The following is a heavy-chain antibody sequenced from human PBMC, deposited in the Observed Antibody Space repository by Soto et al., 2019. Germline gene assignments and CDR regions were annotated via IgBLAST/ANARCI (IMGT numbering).Heavy chain of an antibody. D-gene: IGHD3-22*01. CDR2: ITGSTDST. V-gene: IGHV3-23*01. CDR3: AIQGPSIYSDDSSRSLYYFDC. CDR1: GFTFSNHG. Sequence: EVQLLESGGGLVQPGGSLRLSCAASGFTFSNHGLSWVRQAPGEGLEWVSSITGSTDSTYYADSVKGRFTISRDNSKKTLYLQINSLRGEDTAVYYCAIQGPSIYSDDSSRSLYYFDCWGQGTLVTVSS. J-gene: IGHJ4*02.